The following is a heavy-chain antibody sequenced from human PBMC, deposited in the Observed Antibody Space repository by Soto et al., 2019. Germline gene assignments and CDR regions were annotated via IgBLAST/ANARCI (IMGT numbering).Heavy chain of an antibody. CDR1: GFTFSSYW. CDR2: INSDGSST. Sequence: EVQLVESGGGLVQPGGSLRLSCAASGFTFSSYWMHWVRQAPGKGLVWVSRINSDGSSTSYADSVKGRFTISRDNAKNTLYLQMNSPRAEDTAAYYCARGGVGRYCSSTSCYTWVFDYWGQGTLVTVSS. D-gene: IGHD2-2*02. V-gene: IGHV3-74*01. CDR3: ARGGVGRYCSSTSCYTWVFDY. J-gene: IGHJ4*02.